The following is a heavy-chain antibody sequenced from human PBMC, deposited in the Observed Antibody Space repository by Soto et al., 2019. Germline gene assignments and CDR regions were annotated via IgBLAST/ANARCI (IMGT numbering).Heavy chain of an antibody. CDR2: IYWDNDR. J-gene: IGHJ3*01. Sequence: SGPTLVNPTQTLTLTCTFSGFSLSTNGVGVGWIRKPPGKALEWLALIYWDNDRPYITFLKSRLTITKDTSKNQVVLTMTNMDPVDTATYYCADRCRSSSWFGDYAFDFWGQGTMVTVSS. D-gene: IGHD6-13*01. CDR1: GFSLSTNGVG. V-gene: IGHV2-5*02. CDR3: ADRCRSSSWFGDYAFDF.